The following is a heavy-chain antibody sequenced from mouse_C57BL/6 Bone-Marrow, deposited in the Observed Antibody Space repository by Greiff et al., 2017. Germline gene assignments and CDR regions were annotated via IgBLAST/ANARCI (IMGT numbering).Heavy chain of an antibody. Sequence: VQLKESGPELVKPGASVKISCKASGYAFSSSWMNWVKQRPGKGLEWIGRIYPGDGDTNYNGKFKGKATLTADKSSSTAYMQLSSLTSEDSAVYFCARGTTVVAHWYFDVWGTGTTVTVSS. J-gene: IGHJ1*03. CDR1: GYAFSSSW. CDR2: IYPGDGDT. V-gene: IGHV1-82*01. D-gene: IGHD1-1*01. CDR3: ARGTTVVAHWYFDV.